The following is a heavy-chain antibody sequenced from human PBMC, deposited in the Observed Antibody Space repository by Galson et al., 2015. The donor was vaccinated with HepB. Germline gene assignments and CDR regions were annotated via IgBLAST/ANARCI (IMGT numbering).Heavy chain of an antibody. V-gene: IGHV3-30-3*01. Sequence: SLRLSCAASGFTFSNFAMHWVRQAPGKGLEWVTIISYDGNSKSYANSVKGRFTISRDNSKNTLYLQMNSLRPDDTAVYYCARADSGWSFLLHYWGQGTLVTVSS. CDR2: ISYDGNSK. CDR1: GFTFSNFA. D-gene: IGHD6-19*01. J-gene: IGHJ4*02. CDR3: ARADSGWSFLLHY.